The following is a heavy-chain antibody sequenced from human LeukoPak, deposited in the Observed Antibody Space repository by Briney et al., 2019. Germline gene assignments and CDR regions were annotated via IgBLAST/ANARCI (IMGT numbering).Heavy chain of an antibody. CDR1: GGSVSSGSYY. D-gene: IGHD3-10*01. J-gene: IGHJ6*02. CDR2: IYYGGST. CDR3: ARVTSSVSMVRGVTDYYYGMDV. Sequence: SETLSLTCTVSGGSVSSGSYYWSWIRQPPGKGLEWIGYIYYGGSTNYNPSLKSRVTISVDTSKNQFSLKLSSVTAADAAVYYCARVTSSVSMVRGVTDYYYGMDVWGQGTTVTVSS. V-gene: IGHV4-61*01.